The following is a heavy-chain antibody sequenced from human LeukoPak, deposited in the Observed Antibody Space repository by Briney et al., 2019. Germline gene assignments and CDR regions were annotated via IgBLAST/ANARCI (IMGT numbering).Heavy chain of an antibody. CDR2: IGTYKGNT. J-gene: IGHJ6*02. Sequence: VASVMVSCKPSGYTFTSDGISWVRQAPGQGLEWMGWIGTYKGNTNYAQMFQGRVTMTTDTSTSTAYMELKNLRSDDTAVYYCARTPGMVVVKTFYCMDVWGQGTTVTVSS. CDR1: GYTFTSDG. D-gene: IGHD3-22*01. CDR3: ARTPGMVVVKTFYCMDV. V-gene: IGHV1-18*01.